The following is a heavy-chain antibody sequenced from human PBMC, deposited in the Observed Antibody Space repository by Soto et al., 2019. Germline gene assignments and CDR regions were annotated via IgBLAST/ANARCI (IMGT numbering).Heavy chain of an antibody. CDR3: AALGVNFDP. D-gene: IGHD2-8*01. J-gene: IGHJ5*02. CDR1: GFTFTSSA. Sequence: SVKVSCKASGFTFTSSAVQWVRQARGQRLEWIGWIGVGSGNRHYAQKFQERVTITRDMSTNTAYMELSSLRSEDTAVYYCAALGVNFDPWGQGTLVTVSS. CDR2: IGVGSGNR. V-gene: IGHV1-58*01.